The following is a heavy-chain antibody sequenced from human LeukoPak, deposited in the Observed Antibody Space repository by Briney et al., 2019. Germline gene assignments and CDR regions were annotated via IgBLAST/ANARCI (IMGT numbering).Heavy chain of an antibody. Sequence: GGSLRVSCAASGFTFSSYAMSWVRQAPGKGLEWVSAITGSGGSTYYADSVKGRFTISRDNSKNTLYLQMNRLRAEDTAVYYCARGVRYSSAWAFDYWGQRTLVTVSS. D-gene: IGHD6-19*01. CDR3: ARGVRYSSAWAFDY. V-gene: IGHV3-23*01. CDR1: GFTFSSYA. J-gene: IGHJ4*02. CDR2: ITGSGGST.